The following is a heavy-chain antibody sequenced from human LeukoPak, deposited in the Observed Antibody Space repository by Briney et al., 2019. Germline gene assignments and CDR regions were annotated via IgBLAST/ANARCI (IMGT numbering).Heavy chain of an antibody. CDR2: ISPDGRAR. J-gene: IGHJ4*02. D-gene: IGHD3-16*01. V-gene: IGHV3-7*01. CDR3: AGWGGDGNY. CDR1: GFAFSTYW. Sequence: GGSLRLSCSASGFAFSTYWINWVRQAPGKGLEWVVNISPDGRARYVDAVRGRFTISRDNARNSLSMQMNSLRAEDTAVYYCAGWGGDGNYWGQGTLVAVSS.